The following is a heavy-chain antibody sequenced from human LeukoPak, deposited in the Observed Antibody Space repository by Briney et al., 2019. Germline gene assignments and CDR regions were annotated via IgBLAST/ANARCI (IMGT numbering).Heavy chain of an antibody. CDR3: ARVLTQEYDY. J-gene: IGHJ4*02. Sequence: GGSLRLSCEASGFTFSSNYMSWVRQAPGKGLEWVSVIYSGGSTYYADSVKGRFTISRDNSKNALYLQMNSPRAEDTAVHYCARVLTQEYDYWGQGTLVTVSS. CDR1: GFTFSSNY. CDR2: IYSGGST. V-gene: IGHV3-53*01. D-gene: IGHD2/OR15-2a*01.